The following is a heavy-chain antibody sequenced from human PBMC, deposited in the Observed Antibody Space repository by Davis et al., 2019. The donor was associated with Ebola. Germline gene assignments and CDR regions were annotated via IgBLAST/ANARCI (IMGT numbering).Heavy chain of an antibody. CDR1: GYTFTGYD. D-gene: IGHD3-10*01. CDR2: MNPNSGNT. V-gene: IGHV1-8*01. CDR3: ARGYLLQGSGTMAY. J-gene: IGHJ4*02. Sequence: AASVKVSCKASGYTFTGYDINWVRQATGQGLGWMGWMNPNSGNTGYAQKFQGRVTMTRNTSKSTAYMELSSLRLEDTAVYYCARGYLLQGSGTMAYWGQGTLVTVSS.